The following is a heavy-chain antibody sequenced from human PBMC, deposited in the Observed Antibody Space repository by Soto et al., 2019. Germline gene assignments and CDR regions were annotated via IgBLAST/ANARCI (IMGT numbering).Heavy chain of an antibody. CDR1: GFTFGDYA. V-gene: IGHV3-49*03. D-gene: IGHD3-16*01. Sequence: PGGSLRLSCTASGFTFGDYAMSWFRQAPGKGLEWVGFIRSKAYGGTTEYAASVKGRFTISRDDSKSIAYLQMNSLKTEDTAVYYCTRVGDDYIWGNHVWAFDIWGQGTMVTVSS. CDR3: TRVGDDYIWGNHVWAFDI. J-gene: IGHJ3*02. CDR2: IRSKAYGGTT.